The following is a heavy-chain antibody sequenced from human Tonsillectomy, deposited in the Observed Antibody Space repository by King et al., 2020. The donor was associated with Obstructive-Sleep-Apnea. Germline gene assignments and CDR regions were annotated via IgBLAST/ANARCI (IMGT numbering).Heavy chain of an antibody. V-gene: IGHV4-39*07. CDR3: ARGGHYYASGSPRCFDS. D-gene: IGHD3-10*01. J-gene: IGHJ4*02. CDR1: GGSISTTTYF. CDR2: IYYSGSS. Sequence: QLQESGPGLVKPSETLSLTCTVSGGSISTTTYFWGWIRQPPGKGLEWIGSIYYSGSSYYNPSLESRVTISLDTSKKQFSLKLSSLTAADTAVFYCARGGHYYASGSPRCFDSWGQGVLVTVSS.